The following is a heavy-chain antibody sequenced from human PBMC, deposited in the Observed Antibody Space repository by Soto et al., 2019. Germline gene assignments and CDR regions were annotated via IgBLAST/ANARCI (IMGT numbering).Heavy chain of an antibody. D-gene: IGHD2-21*01. Sequence: QLQLHESGPGLVRPSETLSLTCTVSGGSISSTTYYWGWFRQSPGKGLEWIGSIYHSGSTHYNPSLKSRVTISVDTSRNQFSLNLRSVTAADTAVYYCASDIGGGAFNRDYWGQGTRVTVSS. CDR2: IYHSGST. CDR3: ASDIGGGAFNRDY. CDR1: GGSISSTTYY. J-gene: IGHJ4*02. V-gene: IGHV4-39*01.